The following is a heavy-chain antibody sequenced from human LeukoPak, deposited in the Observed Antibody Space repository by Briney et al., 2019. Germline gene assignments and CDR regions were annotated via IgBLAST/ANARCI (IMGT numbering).Heavy chain of an antibody. J-gene: IGHJ4*02. D-gene: IGHD6-13*01. CDR1: GFTFSSYW. Sequence: PGGSLRLSCAASGFTFSSYWMSWVRQAPGKGLEWVSVIYSGGSTYYADSVKGRFTISRDNSKNTLYLQMNSLRAEDTAVYYCARGGYSSSWYFDYWGQGTLVTVSS. V-gene: IGHV3-53*01. CDR3: ARGGYSSSWYFDY. CDR2: IYSGGST.